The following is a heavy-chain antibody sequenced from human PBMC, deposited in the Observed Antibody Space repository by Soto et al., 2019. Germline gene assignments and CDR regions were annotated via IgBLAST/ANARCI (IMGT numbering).Heavy chain of an antibody. J-gene: IGHJ6*02. CDR2: IIPIFGTA. CDR3: ASLLGVQLWSLLPSASNGMDV. V-gene: IGHV1-69*01. Sequence: QVQLVQSGAEVKKPGSSVKVSCKASGGTFSSYAISWVRQAPGQGLEWMGGIIPIFGTANYAQKFQGRVTITADESTSTAYMELSSLRSEDTAVYYFASLLGVQLWSLLPSASNGMDVWGQGTTVTVSS. CDR1: GGTFSSYA. D-gene: IGHD5-18*01.